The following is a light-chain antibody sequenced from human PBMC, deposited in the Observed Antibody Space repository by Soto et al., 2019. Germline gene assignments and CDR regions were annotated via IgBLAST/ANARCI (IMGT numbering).Light chain of an antibody. CDR2: ASS. J-gene: IGKJ1*01. V-gene: IGKV1-6*01. CDR1: QGIAND. Sequence: AIQMTQSPSSLSASVGDRVTITCRASQGIANDLGWYQHKPGKAPNLLIYASSILHSGVPSRFSGSGSGTDFTLTIVGLQPEDVGTYYCLQDYHLPSTFGQGTKVEI. CDR3: LQDYHLPST.